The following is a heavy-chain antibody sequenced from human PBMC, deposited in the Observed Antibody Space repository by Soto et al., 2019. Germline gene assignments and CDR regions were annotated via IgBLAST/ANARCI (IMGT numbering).Heavy chain of an antibody. J-gene: IGHJ4*02. CDR3: ATTRGLRFLEWLSEFDY. CDR1: GYTFTSYG. V-gene: IGHV1-18*01. CDR2: ISAYNSNT. D-gene: IGHD3-3*01. Sequence: ASVKVSCKASGYTFTSYGISWVRQAPGQGLEWMGWISAYNSNTNYAQKLQGRVTMTTDTSTSTAYMELRSLRSDDTAVYYCATTRGLRFLEWLSEFDYWGQGTLVTVSS.